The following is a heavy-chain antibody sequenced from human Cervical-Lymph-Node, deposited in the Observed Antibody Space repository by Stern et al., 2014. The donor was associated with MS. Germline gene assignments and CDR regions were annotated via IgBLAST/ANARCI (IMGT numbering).Heavy chain of an antibody. V-gene: IGHV1-2*02. CDR2: ISPKNGDT. CDR3: AENMDV. CDR1: GYTFTDYY. Sequence: QVQLVQSGAEVKKPGASVTVSCKPSGYTFTDYYIHWLRQAPGQGPEWMGRISPKNGDTNYAPRFQGRVTMTRDTSISIVYLEVTRLRFDDTAVYYCAENMDVWGQGTPVTVSS. J-gene: IGHJ6*02.